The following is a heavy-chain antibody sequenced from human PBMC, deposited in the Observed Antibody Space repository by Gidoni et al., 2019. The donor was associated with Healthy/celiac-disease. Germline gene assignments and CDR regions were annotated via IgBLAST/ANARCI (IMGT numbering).Heavy chain of an antibody. D-gene: IGHD3-10*01. V-gene: IGHV3-9*01. CDR1: GFTFDDYA. CDR3: AKDRGHFTIDAFDI. Sequence: EVQLVESGGGLVQPGRSLRLSCGASGFTFDDYAMHWVRQAPGKGLGCVSGISWNSGIIGYADSVKGRFTISRDNAKNSLYLQMNSLRAEDTALYYCAKDRGHFTIDAFDIWGQGTMVTVSS. J-gene: IGHJ3*02. CDR2: ISWNSGII.